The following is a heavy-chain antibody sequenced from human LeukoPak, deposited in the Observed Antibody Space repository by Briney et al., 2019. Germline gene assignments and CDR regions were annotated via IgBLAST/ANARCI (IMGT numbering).Heavy chain of an antibody. CDR1: GFTFSSYS. Sequence: GGSLRLSCAASGFTFSSYSMNWVRQAPGKGLEWVSSISSSSSYIYYADSVKGRFTISRDNAKNSLYLQMNSLRAEDTAVYYCARDRRGWLRGREFFDYWGQGTLVAVSS. D-gene: IGHD5-12*01. CDR3: ARDRRGWLRGREFFDY. CDR2: ISSSSSYI. J-gene: IGHJ4*02. V-gene: IGHV3-21*01.